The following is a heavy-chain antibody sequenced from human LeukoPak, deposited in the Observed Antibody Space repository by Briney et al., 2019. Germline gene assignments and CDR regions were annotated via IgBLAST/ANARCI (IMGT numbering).Heavy chain of an antibody. CDR1: GVSISTGSYY. D-gene: IGHD3-22*01. V-gene: IGHV4-61*02. Sequence: SETLSLTCTVPGVSISTGSYYWSWIRQPAGQGLEWIGRIYSSGSTNYSPSFKSRVTISVDTSKNQFSLNLSSVTAADTAVYYCAGGEYDSSAYWGYYFENWGQGTLVTVSS. CDR2: IYSSGST. J-gene: IGHJ4*02. CDR3: AGGEYDSSAYWGYYFEN.